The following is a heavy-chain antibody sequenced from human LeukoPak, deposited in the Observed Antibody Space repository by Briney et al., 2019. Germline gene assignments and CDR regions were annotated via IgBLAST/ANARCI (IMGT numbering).Heavy chain of an antibody. CDR1: GFTFSSYA. CDR3: ARDLESLDY. V-gene: IGHV3-33*08. D-gene: IGHD5-24*01. J-gene: IGHJ4*02. CDR2: IWYDGSNK. Sequence: GRSLRLSCAASGFTFSSYAMHWVRQAPGKGLEWVAVIWYDGSNKYYADSVKGRFTISRDNSKNTLYLQMNSLRAEDTAVYYCARDLESLDYWGQGTLVTVSS.